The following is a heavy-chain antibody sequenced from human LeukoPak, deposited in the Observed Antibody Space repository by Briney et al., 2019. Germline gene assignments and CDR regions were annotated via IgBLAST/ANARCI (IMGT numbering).Heavy chain of an antibody. V-gene: IGHV1-18*01. Sequence: AAVKVSCMTSGYNFATYGFCWVRQAPGDGLEWMGWISANTGKTSYAQKFQDRLTMTTDTSTTKAYMELSNLRLDDTAVYFCAKVAGDRMDYWGQGTLVTVSS. J-gene: IGHJ4*02. CDR2: ISANTGKT. CDR1: GYNFATYG. CDR3: AKVAGDRMDY. D-gene: IGHD6-13*01.